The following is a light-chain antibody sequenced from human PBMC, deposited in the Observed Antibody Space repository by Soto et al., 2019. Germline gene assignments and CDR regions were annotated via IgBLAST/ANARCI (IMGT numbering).Light chain of an antibody. CDR2: VAS. J-gene: IGKJ4*01. CDR3: QQTYGFPLT. CDR1: QTVMNY. Sequence: DIEMTQSPASLSTSGGDRVNITCRAGQTVMNYLHWYQQKPGQAPNLLIYVASYLHYGVPSRFSGSGSGTDFTLTITIVQPEDSATYFCQQTYGFPLTFGGGTKVEI. V-gene: IGKV1-39*01.